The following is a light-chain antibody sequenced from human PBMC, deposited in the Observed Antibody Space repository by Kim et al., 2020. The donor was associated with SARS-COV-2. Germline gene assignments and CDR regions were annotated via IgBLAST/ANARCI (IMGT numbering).Light chain of an antibody. J-gene: IGKJ1*01. Sequence: EIVMTQSRATLSVSPGERATLSCRASQSVGNNLAWYQQKPGQAPRLLIYGASTRATGIPGSFSGSGSETEFTLTISSLQSEDFAVYYCHQYSNWPRTFGQGTKVDIK. CDR1: QSVGNN. CDR2: GAS. V-gene: IGKV3-15*01. CDR3: HQYSNWPRT.